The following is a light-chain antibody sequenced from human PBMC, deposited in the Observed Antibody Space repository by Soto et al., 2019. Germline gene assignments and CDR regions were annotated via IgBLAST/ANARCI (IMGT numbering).Light chain of an antibody. CDR2: SNN. Sequence: QSALTQPPSASGTPGQRFTISCSGSSSNIGSNTINWYQQLPGTAPKLLIYSNNQRPSGVPDRFSGSKSGTSASLAISGLQSEDEADYYCAAWDDSLNGWVFGGGTKLTVL. CDR1: SSNIGSNT. J-gene: IGLJ3*02. V-gene: IGLV1-44*01. CDR3: AAWDDSLNGWV.